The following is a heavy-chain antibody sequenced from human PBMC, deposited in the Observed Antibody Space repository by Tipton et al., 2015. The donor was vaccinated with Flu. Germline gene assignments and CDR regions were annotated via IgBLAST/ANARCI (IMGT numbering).Heavy chain of an antibody. CDR3: ARARRFLEWQFYYYYMDV. V-gene: IGHV4-59*01. CDR2: ISSSGST. Sequence: GLVKPSETLSLTCTVSGGSISSYHWSWIRQSPGKGLEWIAYISSSGSTNYNPSLKSRVTTSVDTSKNHFSLKLTSVTAADTAVYFCARARRFLEWQFYYYYMDVWGKGTTVTASS. J-gene: IGHJ6*03. CDR1: GGSISSYH. D-gene: IGHD3-3*01.